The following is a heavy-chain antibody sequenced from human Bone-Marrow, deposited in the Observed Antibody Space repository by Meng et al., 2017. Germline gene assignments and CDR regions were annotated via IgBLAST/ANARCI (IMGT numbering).Heavy chain of an antibody. D-gene: IGHD3-22*01. Sequence: SETLSLTCAVYGGSFSGYYWSWIRQPPGKGLEWIGEINHSGSTNYNPSLKSRVTISVDTSKNQFSLKLSSVTAADTAVYYCARDYYDSSGYWGGIDYWGQGTRVTCYS. CDR2: INHSGST. J-gene: IGHJ4*02. CDR1: GGSFSGYY. V-gene: IGHV4-34*01. CDR3: ARDYYDSSGYWGGIDY.